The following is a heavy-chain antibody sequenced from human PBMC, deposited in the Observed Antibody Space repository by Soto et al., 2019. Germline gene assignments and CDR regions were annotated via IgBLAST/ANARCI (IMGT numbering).Heavy chain of an antibody. Sequence: VQLVESGGGLVQPGGSLRLSCAASGFTFSSYAISWVRQAPGQGLEWMGGIIPIFGTANYAQKFQGRVTITADKSTSTAYMELSSLRSEDTAVYYCARGYCSSTSCLGVLGYYYGMDVWGQGTTVTVSS. CDR2: IIPIFGTA. CDR3: ARGYCSSTSCLGVLGYYYGMDV. J-gene: IGHJ6*02. D-gene: IGHD2-2*01. CDR1: GFTFSSYA. V-gene: IGHV1-69*06.